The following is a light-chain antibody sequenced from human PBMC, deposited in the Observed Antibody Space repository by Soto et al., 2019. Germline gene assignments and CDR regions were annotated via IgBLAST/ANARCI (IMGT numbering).Light chain of an antibody. CDR3: QVWDSSRDHVV. J-gene: IGLJ2*01. CDR2: GDS. CDR1: NIGSKS. V-gene: IGLV3-21*02. Sequence: SYELTQPPSVSVAPGQTARITCEGNNIGSKSVHWYQQSPGQAPVLVVYGDSDRPSGTPERFSGSDSGNTATLTISGVEAGDEADYYCQVWDSSRDHVVFGGGTKVTVL.